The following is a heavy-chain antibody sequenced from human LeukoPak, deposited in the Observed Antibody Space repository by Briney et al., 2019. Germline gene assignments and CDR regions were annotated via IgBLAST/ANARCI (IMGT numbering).Heavy chain of an antibody. CDR3: ARDAHEPIAAAHFDY. V-gene: IGHV3-74*01. CDR1: GFTLSSYG. Sequence: GGSLRLSCAASGFTLSSYGMHWVRQAPGNGLVWVSRINSDGSSTSYADSVKGRFTISRDNAKNTLHLQMNSLRAEDTAVYYCARDAHEPIAAAHFDYWGQGTLVTVSS. J-gene: IGHJ4*02. D-gene: IGHD6-13*01. CDR2: INSDGSST.